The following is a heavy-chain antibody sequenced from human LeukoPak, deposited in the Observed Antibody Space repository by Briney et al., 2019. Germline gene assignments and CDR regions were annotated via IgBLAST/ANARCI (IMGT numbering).Heavy chain of an antibody. CDR2: LSYTGKT. D-gene: IGHD1-26*01. J-gene: IGHJ4*02. Sequence: SETLSLTCVVSGASVSISHWNWIRQVPGKGLEWIGCLSYTGKTDYNPSFTSRVTISLDTSKNQVSLKLRSVTAADTAVYYCSKGYFEPFDHWGQGTLVSVSS. V-gene: IGHV4-59*02. CDR3: SKGYFEPFDH. CDR1: GASVSISH.